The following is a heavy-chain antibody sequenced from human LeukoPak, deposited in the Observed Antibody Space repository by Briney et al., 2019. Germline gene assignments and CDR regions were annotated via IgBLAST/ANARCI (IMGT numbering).Heavy chain of an antibody. D-gene: IGHD3-16*01. CDR2: IKEDGGEK. CDR3: ARAFS. J-gene: IGHJ5*02. CDR1: GFTFSSQW. Sequence: GGSLRLSCAASGFTFSSQWMSCVPQAPGKRLEWVANIKEDGGEKSYVRSVKGRFTISRDNAKNTLYLKMKRLRAEDTAVYYWARAFSWGQGTLGTVSS. V-gene: IGHV3-7*01.